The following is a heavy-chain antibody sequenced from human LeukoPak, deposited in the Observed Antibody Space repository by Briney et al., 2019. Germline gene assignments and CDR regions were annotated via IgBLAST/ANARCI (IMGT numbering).Heavy chain of an antibody. V-gene: IGHV4-34*01. Sequence: SETLSLTCAVYGGSFSGYYWSWIRQPPGKGLEWMGEINHSGSTNYNPSLKSRVTISVDTSKNQFSLKLSSVTAADTAVYYCARRVRTQIRNFDYWGQGTLVTVSS. J-gene: IGHJ4*02. CDR2: INHSGST. D-gene: IGHD2-21*01. CDR3: ARRVRTQIRNFDY. CDR1: GGSFSGYY.